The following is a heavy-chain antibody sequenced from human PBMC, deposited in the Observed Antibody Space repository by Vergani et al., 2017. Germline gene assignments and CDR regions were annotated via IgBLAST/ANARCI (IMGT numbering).Heavy chain of an antibody. J-gene: IGHJ6*02. CDR1: GFTFNHYA. CDR3: AKANPRNSGYDYLYYYHAMDV. D-gene: IGHD5-12*01. Sequence: EVQLLESGGDLVQPGGSLSLSCAASGFTFNHYAINWVPQTPGRGLGVVSGISGIGGSTYYAGSVKGRFTISRDSSKNTLYLQMNSLSAGDTAVYYCAKANPRNSGYDYLYYYHAMDVWGQGTTVTVSS. V-gene: IGHV3-23*01. CDR2: ISGIGGST.